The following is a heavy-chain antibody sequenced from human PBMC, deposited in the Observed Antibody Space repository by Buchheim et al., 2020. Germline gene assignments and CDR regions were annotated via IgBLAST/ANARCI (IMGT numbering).Heavy chain of an antibody. V-gene: IGHV3-74*01. CDR1: RFAFSTYW. CDR3: ARDLWDIDMYYFEY. CDR2: INSDGSTT. Sequence: EVQLVESGGGFVQPGGSLRLSCAASRFAFSTYWMHWVRQAPGKGLVWVARINSDGSTTSYADSVKGRFTISRDNAKNTLYLQMNSLRAEDTAVYYCARDLWDIDMYYFEYWGQGTL. J-gene: IGHJ4*02. D-gene: IGHD2-15*01.